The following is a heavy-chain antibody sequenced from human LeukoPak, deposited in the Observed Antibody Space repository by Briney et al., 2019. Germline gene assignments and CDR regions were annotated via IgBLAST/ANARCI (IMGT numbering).Heavy chain of an antibody. CDR3: AKEGDTALVTGYFDL. Sequence: SSVKVSCKASGGTFGSYVISWVRQAPGQGLEWMGGIIPIFGTEHYAQKFQGRLTITADESTSTVYMEMSSLRSEDTAMYYCAKEGDTALVTGYFDLWGRGTLVTVSA. CDR1: GGTFGSYV. V-gene: IGHV1-69*01. D-gene: IGHD5-18*01. J-gene: IGHJ2*01. CDR2: IIPIFGTE.